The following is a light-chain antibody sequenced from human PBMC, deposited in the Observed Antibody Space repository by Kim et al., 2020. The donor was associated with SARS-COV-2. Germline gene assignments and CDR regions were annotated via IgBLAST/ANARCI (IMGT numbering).Light chain of an antibody. Sequence: IVSTQSPGTLSLSPGERATLSCRASQTVNSMYLAWYQQKPGQAPRLLIYGASNRATGIPDRFSGSGSGTDFTLTISRLEPEDCAVYYCQQYENSPWTFGQGTKVDI. CDR2: GAS. CDR1: QTVNSMY. V-gene: IGKV3-20*01. J-gene: IGKJ1*01. CDR3: QQYENSPWT.